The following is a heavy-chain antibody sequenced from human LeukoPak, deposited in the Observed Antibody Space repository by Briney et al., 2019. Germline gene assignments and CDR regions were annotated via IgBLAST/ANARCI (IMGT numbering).Heavy chain of an antibody. CDR3: ARSSAAIIDY. D-gene: IGHD2-2*01. J-gene: IGHJ4*02. CDR1: GGSISSGGYS. CDR2: IYHSGST. Sequence: SETLSLTCAVSGGSISSGGYSWSWIRQPPGKGLEWIGYIYHSGSTCYNPSLKSRVTISVDRSKSQFSLKLSSVTAADTAVYYCARSSAAIIDYWGQGTLVTVSS. V-gene: IGHV4-30-2*01.